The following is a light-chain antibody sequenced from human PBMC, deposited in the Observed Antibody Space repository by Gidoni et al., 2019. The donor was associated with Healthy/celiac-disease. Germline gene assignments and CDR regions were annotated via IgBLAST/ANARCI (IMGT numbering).Light chain of an antibody. CDR2: EVS. Sequence: QSALTQPASFSASPGQSITISCTGTSSDVGGYNYVPWYQQHPGKAPKLMIYEVSNRPSGVSKRFSGSKSGNTASLTISGRQAEDEADYYCSSYTSSSTPYVFGTGTKVTVL. V-gene: IGLV2-14*01. J-gene: IGLJ1*01. CDR1: SSDVGGYNY. CDR3: SSYTSSSTPYV.